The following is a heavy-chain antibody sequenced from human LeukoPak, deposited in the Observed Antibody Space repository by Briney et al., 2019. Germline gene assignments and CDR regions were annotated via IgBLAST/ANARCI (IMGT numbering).Heavy chain of an antibody. CDR2: MNPNSGNT. CDR3: ARGSVRGVIITRGATDYYGMDV. Sequence: GASVKVSCTASGYTFTSYDINWVRQATGQGLEWMGWMNPNSGNTGYAQKFQGRVTMARNTSISTAYMELSSLRSEDTAVYYCARGSVRGVIITRGATDYYGMDVWGQGTTVTVSS. V-gene: IGHV1-8*01. CDR1: GYTFTSYD. J-gene: IGHJ6*02. D-gene: IGHD3-10*02.